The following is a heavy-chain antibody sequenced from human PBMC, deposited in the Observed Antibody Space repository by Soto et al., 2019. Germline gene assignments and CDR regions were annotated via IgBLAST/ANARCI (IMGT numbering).Heavy chain of an antibody. V-gene: IGHV1-69*13. Sequence: SVKVSCKASGGTFSSYSISWVRQAPGQGLEWMGGIIPIFGTANYAQKFQGRVTITADESTSTAYMELSSLRSEDTAVYYCARGGIPRYSSSWYGNWGQGTLVTVSS. CDR2: IIPIFGTA. CDR3: ARGGIPRYSSSWYGN. J-gene: IGHJ4*02. D-gene: IGHD6-13*01. CDR1: GGTFSSYS.